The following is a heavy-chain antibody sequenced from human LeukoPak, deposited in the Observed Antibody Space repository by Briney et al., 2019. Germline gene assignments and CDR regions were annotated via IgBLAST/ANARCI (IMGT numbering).Heavy chain of an antibody. CDR2: ISSSSSYI. V-gene: IGHV3-21*01. J-gene: IGHJ4*02. CDR3: ARSSAVAGTLDY. D-gene: IGHD6-19*01. Sequence: PGGSLRLSCAASGFTFSSYSMNWVRQAPGKGLEWVSSISSSSSYIYYADSVKGRFTISRDDAKNSLYLQMNSLRAEDTPVYYCARSSAVAGTLDYWGQGTLVTVSS. CDR1: GFTFSSYS.